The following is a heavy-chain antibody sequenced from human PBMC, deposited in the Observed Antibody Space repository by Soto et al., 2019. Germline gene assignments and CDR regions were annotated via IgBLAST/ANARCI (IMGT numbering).Heavy chain of an antibody. CDR1: GFTFSLYS. D-gene: IGHD3-22*01. CDR2: ISPSSTFI. CDR3: VRARATDSRPDY. V-gene: IGHV3-21*01. J-gene: IGHJ4*02. Sequence: GGSLRLSCVASGFTFSLYSMVWVRRPPGKGLEWVSSISPSSTFIYYADSLQGRFSISRDSAKNSLYLQMDSLRVEDTATYFCVRARATDSRPDYWGQGSLVTVSS.